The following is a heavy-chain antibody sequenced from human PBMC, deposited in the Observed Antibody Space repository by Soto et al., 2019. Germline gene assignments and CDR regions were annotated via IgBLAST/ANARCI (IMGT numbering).Heavy chain of an antibody. CDR3: ATRPPRIVVVVLTIPS. V-gene: IGHV4-39*01. CDR2: IYYSGST. J-gene: IGHJ4*02. Sequence: SETLSLTCSVSGGSISSSSYFRGWIRQPPGKGLEWIGSIYYSGSTYYNPSLKSRVTISVDTSKNQFSLKLSSVTAADTAVYYCATRPPRIVVVVLTIPSWGQGTLVTVDS. CDR1: GGSISSSSYF. D-gene: IGHD2-15*01.